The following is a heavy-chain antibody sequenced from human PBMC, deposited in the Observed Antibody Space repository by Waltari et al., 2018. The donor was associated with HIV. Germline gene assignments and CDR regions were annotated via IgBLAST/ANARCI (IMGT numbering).Heavy chain of an antibody. Sequence: QLQLQESGPGLVKPSETLSLTCSVSGDSVTSGATVCDWVRQPPGKGLEWVATISHSGSTYYNPSLKSRVSVSVDTSKNQFSLKMRAVTASDTAVYFCARHNLLGRIGRIDPWGQGILVTVSS. J-gene: IGHJ5*02. D-gene: IGHD2-15*01. V-gene: IGHV4-39*01. CDR2: ISHSGST. CDR3: ARHNLLGRIGRIDP. CDR1: GDSVTSGATV.